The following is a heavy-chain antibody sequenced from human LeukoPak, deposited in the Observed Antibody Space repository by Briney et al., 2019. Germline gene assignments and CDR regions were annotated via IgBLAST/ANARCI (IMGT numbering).Heavy chain of an antibody. J-gene: IGHJ4*02. Sequence: SETLSLTCTVSGGSINSYYWSWIRQPPGKGLEWIGYISYSGSTSYNPSLENRVAISVDTSKNQFSLKLSSVTAADTAVYYCARGNSYGYLRWGQGTLVTVSS. CDR3: ARGNSYGYLR. V-gene: IGHV4-59*12. CDR1: GGSINSYY. CDR2: ISYSGST. D-gene: IGHD5-18*01.